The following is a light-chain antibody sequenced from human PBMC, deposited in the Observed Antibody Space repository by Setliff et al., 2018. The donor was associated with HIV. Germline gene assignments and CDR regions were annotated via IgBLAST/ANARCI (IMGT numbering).Light chain of an antibody. V-gene: IGLV2-14*03. CDR2: DVN. CDR3: KTYTSSNTLV. J-gene: IGLJ1*01. CDR1: SIGTYNY. Sequence: QSALAQPASVSGSPGQSITISCTGTSIGTYNYVSWYQQHPGKAPKLMIYDVNERPSGISRRFSGSKSGNTASLTISGLQAEDEADYYCKTYTSSNTLVFGTGTKVTVL.